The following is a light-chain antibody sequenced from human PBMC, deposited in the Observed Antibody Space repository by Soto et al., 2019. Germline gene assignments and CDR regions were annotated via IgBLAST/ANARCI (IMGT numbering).Light chain of an antibody. V-gene: IGKV1-33*01. CDR2: AAS. CDR3: QQYDNLTYT. Sequence: DIQMTQSPSSLSASVGDRVTITCQASQDISNYLNWYQQKPGKAPKLLIYAASNLETGVPSRFSGSGSWTDFTSTISRLQPEDIATYYCQQYDNLTYTFGQGTKLEIK. J-gene: IGKJ2*01. CDR1: QDISNY.